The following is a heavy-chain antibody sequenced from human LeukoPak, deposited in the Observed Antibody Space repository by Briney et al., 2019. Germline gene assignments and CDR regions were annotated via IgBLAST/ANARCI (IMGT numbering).Heavy chain of an antibody. V-gene: IGHV4-4*07. Sequence: SETLSLTCTVSGVSLSSYYWSWIRQPAGKGLEWIGRIYTSGSTNYNPSLKSRVTMSVDTSKNQFSLKLSSVTAADTAVYYCAGKYYYDSSGYDAFDIWGQGTMVTVSS. D-gene: IGHD3-22*01. J-gene: IGHJ3*02. CDR1: GVSLSSYY. CDR3: AGKYYYDSSGYDAFDI. CDR2: IYTSGST.